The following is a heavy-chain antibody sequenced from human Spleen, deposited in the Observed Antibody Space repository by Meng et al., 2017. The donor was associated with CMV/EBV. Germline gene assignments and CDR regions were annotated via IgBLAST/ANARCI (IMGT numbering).Heavy chain of an antibody. Sequence: GGSLRLSCTASGFTFSTYGMHWVRQSPGKGLEWVAFIDFDGRNKYSAGALKGRFTVSRDNSKNTLYLQMSSLRAEDTGVYYCAKVFAITIFGVDYYYGIDVWGQGTTVTVSS. J-gene: IGHJ6*02. CDR1: GFTFSTYG. CDR3: AKVFAITIFGVDYYYGIDV. D-gene: IGHD3-3*01. CDR2: IDFDGRNK. V-gene: IGHV3-30*02.